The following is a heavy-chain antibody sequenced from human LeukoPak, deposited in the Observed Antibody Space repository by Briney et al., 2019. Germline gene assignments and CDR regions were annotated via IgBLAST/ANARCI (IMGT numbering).Heavy chain of an antibody. CDR1: GGSISSYY. J-gene: IGHJ4*02. Sequence: PSETLSLTCTVSGGSISSYYWSWIRQPPGKGLEWIGYIYYSGGTNYNPSLKSRVTISVDTSKNQFSLKLSSVTAADTAVYYCARVEIRYSGSYLYYFDYWGQGTLVTVSS. CDR2: IYYSGGT. D-gene: IGHD1-26*01. V-gene: IGHV4-59*01. CDR3: ARVEIRYSGSYLYYFDY.